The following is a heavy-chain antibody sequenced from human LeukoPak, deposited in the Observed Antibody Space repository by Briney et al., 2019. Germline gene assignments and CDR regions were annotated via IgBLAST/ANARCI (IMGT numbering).Heavy chain of an antibody. Sequence: GGSLRLSCAAFGFTFNSYSMNWIRQAPGKGLEWVASVSSGSLYIYYADSVKGRFTISRDNAQNSLYLEMNSLRAEDTAVYYCAKFSVVRYYGMDVWGQGTTVTVSS. CDR1: GFTFNSYS. J-gene: IGHJ6*02. CDR2: VSSGSLYI. D-gene: IGHD2-2*01. CDR3: AKFSVVRYYGMDV. V-gene: IGHV3-21*04.